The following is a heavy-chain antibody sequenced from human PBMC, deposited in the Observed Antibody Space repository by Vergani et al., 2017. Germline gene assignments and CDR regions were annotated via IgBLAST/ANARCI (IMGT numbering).Heavy chain of an antibody. CDR2: VDPEDGET. CDR3: ATPQPVTTRGMEV. J-gene: IGHJ6*04. D-gene: IGHD4-17*01. Sequence: EVQLVQSGAEVKKPGATMKISCKVSRYTFTDHYMHWVKQAPGKGLEWMGLVDPEDGETIYAEKFKGRVTIAADTSTDTAHLELSSLRSEDTAVYYCATPQPVTTRGMEVWGEGTTVIVSS. CDR1: RYTFTDHY. V-gene: IGHV1-69-2*01.